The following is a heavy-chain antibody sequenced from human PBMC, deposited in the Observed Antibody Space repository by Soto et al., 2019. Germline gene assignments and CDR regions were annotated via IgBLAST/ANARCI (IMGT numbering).Heavy chain of an antibody. Sequence: ASVKVSCKASGYTFSAYDINWVRQATGQGLEWMGWMNPNSGNTGYAQKFQGRVTMTRNTSISTAYMELSSLRSEDTAVYYCARVRLWGSVYYFDYWGQGTLVTVSS. CDR1: GYTFSAYD. CDR2: MNPNSGNT. D-gene: IGHD2-21*01. J-gene: IGHJ4*02. CDR3: ARVRLWGSVYYFDY. V-gene: IGHV1-8*01.